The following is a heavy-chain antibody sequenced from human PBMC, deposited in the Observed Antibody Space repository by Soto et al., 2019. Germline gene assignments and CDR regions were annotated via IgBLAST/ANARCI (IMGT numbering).Heavy chain of an antibody. CDR3: ARRNNWIDEPLDC. Sequence: PRESLKISCKGSGFYFTNYWIGWVRQLPGKGLEWMGVIHPGGSETRFSPSFRGQVTISADESINTAYLQWSSLKASDTAIYYCARRNNWIDEPLDCWGQGTLVTVSS. CDR1: GFYFTNYW. V-gene: IGHV5-51*01. CDR2: IHPGGSET. D-gene: IGHD1-1*01. J-gene: IGHJ4*02.